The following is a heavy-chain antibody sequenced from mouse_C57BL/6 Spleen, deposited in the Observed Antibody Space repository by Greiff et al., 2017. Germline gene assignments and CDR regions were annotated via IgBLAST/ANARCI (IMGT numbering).Heavy chain of an antibody. CDR2: IDPETGGT. CDR1: GYTFTDYE. CDR3: TRGEDYAWFAY. Sequence: SGAELVRPGASVTLSCKASGYTFTDYEMHWVKQTPVHGLEWIGAIDPETGGTAYNQTFKGKAILTADKSSSTAYMELRSLTSEDSAVYYCTRGEDYAWFAYWGQGTLVTVSA. J-gene: IGHJ3*01. V-gene: IGHV1-15*01. D-gene: IGHD2-4*01.